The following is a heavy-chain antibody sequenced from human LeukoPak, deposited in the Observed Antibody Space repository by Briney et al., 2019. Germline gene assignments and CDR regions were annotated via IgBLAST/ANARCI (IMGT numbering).Heavy chain of an antibody. J-gene: IGHJ4*02. CDR1: GFTFSSYG. Sequence: PGGSLRLSCAASGFTFSSYGMHWVRQAPGKGLEWVAVISYDGSNKYYADSVKGRFTISRDNSKNTLYLQMNSLRAEDTAVYYCAKEGDWLLLFDYWGQGTLVTVSS. CDR3: AKEGDWLLLFDY. CDR2: ISYDGSNK. D-gene: IGHD3-9*01. V-gene: IGHV3-30*18.